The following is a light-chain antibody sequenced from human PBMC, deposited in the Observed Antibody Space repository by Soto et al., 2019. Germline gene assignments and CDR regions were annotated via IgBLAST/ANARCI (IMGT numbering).Light chain of an antibody. CDR3: QQYNKWPLFT. Sequence: EIVMTQSPATLSVSPGERATLSCRASQSVSTNLVWYQQRPGQAPRLLIYGASARATGIPARFSGSGSGTEFTLTISSLQSEDFAVYYCQQYNKWPLFTFGPGTRV. CDR1: QSVSTN. V-gene: IGKV3-15*01. J-gene: IGKJ3*01. CDR2: GAS.